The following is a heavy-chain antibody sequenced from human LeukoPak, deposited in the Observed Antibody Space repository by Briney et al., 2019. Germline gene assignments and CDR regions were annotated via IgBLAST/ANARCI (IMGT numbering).Heavy chain of an antibody. CDR3: AKDRSTGWYAGFDC. Sequence: PGRSLRLSCAASGFTFSSYGMHWVRQAPGKGLEWVAVISYDGNNEYYADSVKGRFTISRDNSKSTVYLQMNSLRGEDTAVYYCAKDRSTGWYAGFDCWGQGTLVTVSS. J-gene: IGHJ4*02. V-gene: IGHV3-30*18. CDR1: GFTFSSYG. D-gene: IGHD6-19*01. CDR2: ISYDGNNE.